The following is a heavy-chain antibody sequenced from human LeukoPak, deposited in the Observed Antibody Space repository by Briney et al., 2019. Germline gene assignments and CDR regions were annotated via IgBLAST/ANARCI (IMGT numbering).Heavy chain of an antibody. J-gene: IGHJ3*02. CDR2: ISGSGSTT. CDR3: ARPRLEYCSGGSCFDAFDI. D-gene: IGHD2-15*01. Sequence: GGSLRLSCAASGFTFSDYYMSWIRQAPGKGLEWVSAISGSGSTTYYADSVKGRFTISRDNSKNTLFLQMNSLTAEDTAIYSCARPRLEYCSGGSCFDAFDIWGQGTMVTVSS. CDR1: GFTFSDYY. V-gene: IGHV3-23*01.